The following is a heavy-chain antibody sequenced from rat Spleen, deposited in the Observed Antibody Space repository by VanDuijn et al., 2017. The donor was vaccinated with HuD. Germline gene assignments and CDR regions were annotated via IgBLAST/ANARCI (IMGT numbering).Heavy chain of an antibody. J-gene: IGHJ2*01. CDR2: INYDGGST. CDR3: ARLNSDWYYFDY. CDR1: GFTFDDYY. V-gene: IGHV5-20*01. Sequence: EVQLVESGGGLVQPGRSLKLSCAASGFTFDDYYMAWVRQAPTKGLEWVASINYDGGSTYYRDSVKGRFTISRDNAKSSLYLQMDSLRSEDTATYYCARLNSDWYYFDYWGQGVMVTVSS. D-gene: IGHD4-3*01.